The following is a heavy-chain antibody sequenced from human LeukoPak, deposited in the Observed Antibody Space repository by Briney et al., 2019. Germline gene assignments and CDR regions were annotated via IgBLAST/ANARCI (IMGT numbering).Heavy chain of an antibody. J-gene: IGHJ5*02. V-gene: IGHV3-23*01. CDR2: ISINGGST. Sequence: QTGGSLRLSCAASGFTFSSCAMSWVRQAPGKGLEWVSAISINGGSTYYADSVKGRFTISRDNSKNTLYLQMNSLRAEDTAVYYCVKEVVVSAAVGTVGFDPWGQGTLVIVSS. CDR1: GFTFSSCA. D-gene: IGHD6-13*01. CDR3: VKEVVVSAAVGTVGFDP.